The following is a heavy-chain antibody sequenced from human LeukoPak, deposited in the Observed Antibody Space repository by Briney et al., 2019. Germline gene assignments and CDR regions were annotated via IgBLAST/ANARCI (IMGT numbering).Heavy chain of an antibody. CDR1: GDSVSTTTSI. Sequence: SQTLSLTCAISGDSVSTTTSIWNWIRQSPSRGLEWLGRTYYRSKWNYDYADSVKSRITISPDTSENQFSLQLQFVTPEDSAVYYCARRRHANNGVDVWGQGTTVTVSS. V-gene: IGHV6-1*01. CDR2: TYYRSKWNY. J-gene: IGHJ6*02. CDR3: ARRRHANNGVDV.